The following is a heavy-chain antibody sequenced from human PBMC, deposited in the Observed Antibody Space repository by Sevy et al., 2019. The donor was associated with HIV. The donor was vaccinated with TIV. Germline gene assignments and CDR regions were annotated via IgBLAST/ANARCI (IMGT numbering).Heavy chain of an antibody. CDR2: IIPNFGTA. CDR3: ARERGRISGGERGNWFDP. CDR1: GGSFSSYG. V-gene: IGHV1-69*13. D-gene: IGHD2-15*01. Sequence: ASVKVSCKASGGSFSSYGINWVRQAPGQGPEWMGVIIPNFGTANYAQKFQGRVTITADESTNTAYMELSSLRSEDTAVYYCARERGRISGGERGNWFDPWGQGTLVTVSS. J-gene: IGHJ5*02.